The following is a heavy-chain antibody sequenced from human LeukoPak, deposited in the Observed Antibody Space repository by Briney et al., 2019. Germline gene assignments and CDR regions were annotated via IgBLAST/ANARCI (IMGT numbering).Heavy chain of an antibody. J-gene: IGHJ4*02. V-gene: IGHV5-51*01. CDR3: ARPAKGGSSWPYYFDY. CDR2: IYPGDSDT. Sequence: GESLKISCKGSGYSFTSYWIGWVRQMPGKGLEWMGIIYPGDSDTRYNPSFQGQVTISADKPISTAYLQWSSLKASDTAMYYCARPAKGGSSWPYYFDYWGQGTLVTVSS. D-gene: IGHD6-13*01. CDR1: GYSFTSYW.